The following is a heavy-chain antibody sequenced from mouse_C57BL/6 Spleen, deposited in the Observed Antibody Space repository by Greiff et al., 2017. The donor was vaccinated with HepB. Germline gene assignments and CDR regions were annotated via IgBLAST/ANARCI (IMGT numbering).Heavy chain of an antibody. D-gene: IGHD1-1*01. CDR1: GYAFSSSW. CDR2: IYPGDGDT. J-gene: IGHJ3*01. V-gene: IGHV1-82*01. CDR3: ARGEDYYGSSPFAY. Sequence: QVQLKQSGPELVKPGASVKISCKASGYAFSSSWMNWVKQRPGKGLEWIGRIYPGDGDTNYNGKFKGKATLTADKSSSTAYMQLSSLTSEDSAVYFCARGEDYYGSSPFAYWGQGTLVTVSA.